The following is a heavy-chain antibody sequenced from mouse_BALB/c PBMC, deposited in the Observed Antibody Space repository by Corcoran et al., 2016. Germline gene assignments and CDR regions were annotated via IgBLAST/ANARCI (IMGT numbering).Heavy chain of an antibody. CDR3: ARPYYGRSWFAY. V-gene: IGHV1-18*01. Sequence: EVQLQQSGPELVKPWASVKLYCKTSGYTFTEYTMHWVKQSHGKSLEWSGGINPNNGGTSYNQKFKGKATLTVDKSSSTAYMELRSLTSEDSAVYYCARPYYGRSWFAYWGQGILVTVSA. CDR2: INPNNGGT. J-gene: IGHJ3*01. CDR1: GYTFTEYT. D-gene: IGHD1-1*01.